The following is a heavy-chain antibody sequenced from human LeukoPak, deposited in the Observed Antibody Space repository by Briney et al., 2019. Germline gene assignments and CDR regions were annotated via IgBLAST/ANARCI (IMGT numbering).Heavy chain of an antibody. CDR2: INPNSGGT. D-gene: IGHD3-22*01. CDR1: GHTFTGYY. V-gene: IGHV1-2*02. CDR3: ARGHSGYYYVFDY. J-gene: IGHJ4*02. Sequence: GASVKVSCKASGHTFTGYYMHWVRQAPGQGLEWMGWINPNSGGTNYAQKFQGRVTMTRDTSISTAYMELSRLRSDDTAVYYCARGHSGYYYVFDYWGQGTLVTVSS.